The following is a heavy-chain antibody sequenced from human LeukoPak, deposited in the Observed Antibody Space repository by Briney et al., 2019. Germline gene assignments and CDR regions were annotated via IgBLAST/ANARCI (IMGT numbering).Heavy chain of an antibody. Sequence: PGGSLRLSCAASGFTFSSYWMTWVRQAPGKGLEWVSVIYSGGSTYYADSVKGRFTISRDNSKNTLYLQMNSLRAEDTAVYYCARDPGSYYFDYWGQGTLVTVSS. CDR1: GFTFSSYW. V-gene: IGHV3-53*01. D-gene: IGHD1-26*01. CDR3: ARDPGSYYFDY. CDR2: IYSGGST. J-gene: IGHJ4*02.